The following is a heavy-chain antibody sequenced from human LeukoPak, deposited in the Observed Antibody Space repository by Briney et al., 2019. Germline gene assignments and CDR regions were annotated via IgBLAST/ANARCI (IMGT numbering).Heavy chain of an antibody. CDR1: GGSISSYY. D-gene: IGHD2/OR15-2a*01. Sequence: PSETLSLTCTVSGGSISSYYWSGIRQPPGKGLEWIGYIYYSGSTNYNPSFKSRVTISVDTSKNQFSLKLSSVTAADTAVYYCARAPFQGHNYYYYYYMDVWGKGTTVTVSS. CDR2: IYYSGST. V-gene: IGHV4-59*01. CDR3: ARAPFQGHNYYYYYYMDV. J-gene: IGHJ6*03.